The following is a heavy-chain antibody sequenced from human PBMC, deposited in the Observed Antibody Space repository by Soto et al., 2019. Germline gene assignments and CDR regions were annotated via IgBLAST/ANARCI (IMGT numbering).Heavy chain of an antibody. CDR1: GGSISSYY. J-gene: IGHJ6*02. D-gene: IGHD6-13*01. V-gene: IGHV4-59*01. Sequence: SETLSLTCTVSGGSISSYYWSWIRQPPGKGLEWIGYIYYSGSTNYNPSLKSRVTISVDTSKNQFSLKLSSVTAADTAVYYCARDLVRTDSSSWYYYYYGMDVWGQGTTVT. CDR3: ARDLVRTDSSSWYYYYYGMDV. CDR2: IYYSGST.